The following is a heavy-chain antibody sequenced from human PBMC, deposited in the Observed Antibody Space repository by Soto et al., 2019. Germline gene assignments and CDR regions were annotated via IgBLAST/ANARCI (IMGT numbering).Heavy chain of an antibody. CDR3: ARMATSGTLNWFDP. V-gene: IGHV1-8*01. CDR2: MNPNSANT. D-gene: IGHD1-1*01. CDR1: GYTFSNND. Sequence: WASVKVSCKASGYTFSNNDISWLRQAPGQGPEWMGWMNPNSANTGYAQKFRGRVTMTRNTSISTAYMELSSLRSDDTAIYYCARMATSGTLNWFDPWGQGTLVTVSS. J-gene: IGHJ5*02.